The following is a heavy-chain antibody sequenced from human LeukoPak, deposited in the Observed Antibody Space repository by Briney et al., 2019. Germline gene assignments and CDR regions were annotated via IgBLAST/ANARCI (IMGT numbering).Heavy chain of an antibody. CDR3: AATYLSSTSWEAMDV. V-gene: IGHV4-28*01. J-gene: IGHJ6*04. CDR1: GYSISSSNW. D-gene: IGHD2-2*01. CDR2: IYYSGST. Sequence: SDTLSLTCAVSGYSISSSNWWGWIRQPPGKGLEWIGYIYYSGSTYYNPSLKSRVTTSVDTSKNQFSLKLSSVTAVDTAVYYCAATYLSSTSWEAMDVWGKGTTVIVSS.